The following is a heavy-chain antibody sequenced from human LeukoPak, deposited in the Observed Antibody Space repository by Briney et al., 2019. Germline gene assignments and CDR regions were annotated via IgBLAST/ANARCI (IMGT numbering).Heavy chain of an antibody. CDR2: INPNSGGT. CDR1: GYTFTGYY. V-gene: IGHV1-2*02. Sequence: GASVKVSCKASGYTFTGYYMHWVRQAPGQGLEWMGWINPNSGGTNYAQKFQGRVTMTRDTSISTAYMELSRLRSDDTAVYYCARDQRYDFWSGYEGFGFLLKPNYYMDVWGKGTTVTVSS. J-gene: IGHJ6*03. D-gene: IGHD3-3*01. CDR3: ARDQRYDFWSGYEGFGFLLKPNYYMDV.